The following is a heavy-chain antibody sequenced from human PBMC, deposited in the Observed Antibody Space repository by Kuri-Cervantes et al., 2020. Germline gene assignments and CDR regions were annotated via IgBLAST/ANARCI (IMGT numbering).Heavy chain of an antibody. CDR1: GGSVSSGSYY. V-gene: IGHV4-61*01. CDR3: ARHREEDTAMALFQH. Sequence: GSLRLSCTVSGGSVSSGSYYWSWIRQPPGKGLEWIGYIYYSGSTYYNPSLKSRVTISVDTSKNQFSLKLSSVTAADTAVYYCARHREEDTAMALFQHWGQGTLVTVSS. CDR2: IYYSGST. D-gene: IGHD5-18*01. J-gene: IGHJ1*01.